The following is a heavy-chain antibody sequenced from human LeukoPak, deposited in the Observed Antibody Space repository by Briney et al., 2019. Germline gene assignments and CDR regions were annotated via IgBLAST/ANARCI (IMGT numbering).Heavy chain of an antibody. D-gene: IGHD4-23*01. Sequence: ASVKVSCKASGYTFTGSYMHWVRQAPGQGLEWMGWNNPNNGGTNYGQKFQGRVTMTWDTSISTAYMELSRLTSDDTAVYYCGRGSDGGNWLDYWGQGALVTVSS. CDR3: GRGSDGGNWLDY. CDR2: NNPNNGGT. J-gene: IGHJ5*01. CDR1: GYTFTGSY. V-gene: IGHV1-2*02.